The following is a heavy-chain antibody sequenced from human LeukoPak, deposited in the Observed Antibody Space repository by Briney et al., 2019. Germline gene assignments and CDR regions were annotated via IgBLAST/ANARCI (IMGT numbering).Heavy chain of an antibody. CDR2: IKQDGSEK. CDR1: GFSFSSYW. D-gene: IGHD4-11*01. V-gene: IGHV3-7*01. CDR3: ARDRTTVTTIDAFDI. J-gene: IGHJ3*02. Sequence: GGSLRLSCAASGFSFSSYWMSWVRQAPGKGLEWVANIKQDGSEKYYVDSVKGRFTISRDNAKNSLYPQMNSLRAEDTAVYYCARDRTTVTTIDAFDIWGQGTMVTVSS.